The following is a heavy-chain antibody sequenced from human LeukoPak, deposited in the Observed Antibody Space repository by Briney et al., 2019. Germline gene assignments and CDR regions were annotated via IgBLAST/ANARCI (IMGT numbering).Heavy chain of an antibody. Sequence: SVKVSCKASGGTFSSYAISWVRQAPGQGLEWMGGIIPIFGTANYAQKFQGRVTITADESTSTAYMELSSLRSEDTAVYYCAIAAAGTHEFDYWGQGTLVTVSS. D-gene: IGHD6-13*01. V-gene: IGHV1-69*13. J-gene: IGHJ4*02. CDR2: IIPIFGTA. CDR3: AIAAAGTHEFDY. CDR1: GGTFSSYA.